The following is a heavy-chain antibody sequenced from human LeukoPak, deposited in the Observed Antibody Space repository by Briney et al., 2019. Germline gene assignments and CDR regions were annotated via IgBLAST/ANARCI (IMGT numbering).Heavy chain of an antibody. J-gene: IGHJ4*02. V-gene: IGHV4-39*01. CDR1: GGSIGSSSYY. D-gene: IGHD1-26*01. CDR3: ARPVRATLAY. Sequence: SETLSLTCTVSGGSIGSSSYYWGWIRQPPGKGLEWIESIYYSGSTYYNPSLKSRVTISVDTSKNQFSLKLSSVTAADTAVYYCARPVRATLAYWGQGTLATVPS. CDR2: IYYSGST.